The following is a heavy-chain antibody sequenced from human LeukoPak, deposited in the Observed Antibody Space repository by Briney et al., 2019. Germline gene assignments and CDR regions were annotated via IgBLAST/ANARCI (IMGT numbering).Heavy chain of an antibody. CDR3: ARAHKYYSDSSGYYHYYFDY. CDR1: GGSFSGYY. J-gene: IGHJ4*02. V-gene: IGHV4-34*01. Sequence: TMSLTCAVYGGSFSGYYCSWVRQPPGKVLEWIGEINHSGSTNYNPSLKGRVTIPVDTSKNQVSLKLSSVTAADTAVYYCARAHKYYSDSSGYYHYYFDYWGQGTLVTVSS. CDR2: INHSGST. D-gene: IGHD3-22*01.